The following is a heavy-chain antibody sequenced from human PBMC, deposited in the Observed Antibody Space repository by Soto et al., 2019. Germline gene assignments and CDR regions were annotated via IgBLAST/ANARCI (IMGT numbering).Heavy chain of an antibody. CDR3: ARDWGAPGRGSALGYYYHFGMDV. J-gene: IGHJ6*02. V-gene: IGHV3-7*05. Sequence: EVQLVEPGGGLVQPGGSLRLSCAASGFTFSTYWMNWIRQAPGKGLEWVANIKEDGSEAYYVDSVKGRFTISRDNAKNSLYLDMNSLRGEDTAVYYCARDWGAPGRGSALGYYYHFGMDVWGQGTTVTVPS. D-gene: IGHD3-16*01. CDR2: IKEDGSEA. CDR1: GFTFSTYW.